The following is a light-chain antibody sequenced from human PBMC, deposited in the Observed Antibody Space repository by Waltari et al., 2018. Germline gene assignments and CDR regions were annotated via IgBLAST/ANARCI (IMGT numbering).Light chain of an antibody. J-gene: IGLJ2*01. Sequence: QSVLTQPPSASGTPGQRVYISCSGGSSNIDSHHVYWYQQIPGPAPKLLIYRSTQRPSGVPDRFSASSSENTASLIITGAQAEDEADYYCSSRELSGHVVFGGGTRLTVL. CDR2: RST. V-gene: IGLV1-47*01. CDR1: SSNIDSHH. CDR3: SSRELSGHVV.